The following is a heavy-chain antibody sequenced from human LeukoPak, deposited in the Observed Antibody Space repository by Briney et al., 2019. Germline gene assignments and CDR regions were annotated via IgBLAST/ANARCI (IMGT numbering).Heavy chain of an antibody. CDR2: INTVVSYI. CDR3: ARLRRNSDKSGFYYYYDY. V-gene: IGHV3-21*06. CDR1: GSSLSRLS. Sequence: GRSLSLACAASGSSLSRLSSGWVRQGPGKGLEWVSSINTVVSYIYYADSVRGRFTISRDNAKNSLYLQMNSLRAEDTGVYYCARLRRNSDKSGFYYYYDYWGQGTLVTVSS. D-gene: IGHD3-22*01. J-gene: IGHJ4*02.